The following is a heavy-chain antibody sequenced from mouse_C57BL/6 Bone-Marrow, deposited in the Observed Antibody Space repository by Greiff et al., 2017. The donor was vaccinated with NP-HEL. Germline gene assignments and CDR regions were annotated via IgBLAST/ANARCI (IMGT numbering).Heavy chain of an antibody. J-gene: IGHJ4*01. CDR2: IHPNSGST. D-gene: IGHD2-1*01. CDR3: ARSLYGNYEAMDY. V-gene: IGHV1-64*01. Sequence: VQLKQPGAELVKPGASVKLSCKASGYTFTSYWMHWVKQRPGQGLEWIGMIHPNSGSTNYNEKFKSKATLTVDKSSSTAYMQLSSLTSEDSAVYYCARSLYGNYEAMDYWGQGTSVTVSS. CDR1: GYTFTSYW.